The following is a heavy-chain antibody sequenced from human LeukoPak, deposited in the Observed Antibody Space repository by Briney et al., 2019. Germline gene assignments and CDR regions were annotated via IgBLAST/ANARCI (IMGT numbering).Heavy chain of an antibody. D-gene: IGHD1-14*01. CDR2: INWNGGST. J-gene: IGHJ6*02. V-gene: IGHV3-20*01. CDR3: ARDVEVGITSYGMDV. CDR1: GFTFTSYS. Sequence: GGSLRLSCAASGFTFTSYSMNWVRQAPGKGLEWVSGINWNGGSTGYADSVKGRFTISRDNAKNSLYLQMNSLRAEDTALYHCARDVEVGITSYGMDVWGQGTTVTVSS.